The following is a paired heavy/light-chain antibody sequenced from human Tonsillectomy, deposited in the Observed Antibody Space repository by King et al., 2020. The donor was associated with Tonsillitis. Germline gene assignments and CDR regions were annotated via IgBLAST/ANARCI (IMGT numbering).Heavy chain of an antibody. CDR1: SNAW. V-gene: IGHV3-15*07. Sequence: SNAWMNWVRLAPGKGLEWVGRIKSKTDGGTTDYAAPVKGRFTISRDDSKNTLYLQMNSLKTEDTAVYYCTTDHGDRPFGYWGQGTLVTVSS. CDR2: IKSKTDGGTT. J-gene: IGHJ4*02. D-gene: IGHD4-17*01. CDR3: TTDHGDRPFGY.
Light chain of an antibody. J-gene: IGLJ1*01. V-gene: IGLV3-1*01. CDR1: KLGDKY. CDR3: QAWDSSTFYV. Sequence: SYELTQPPSVSVSPGQTASITCSGDKLGDKYACWYQQKPGQSPVLVIYQDSKRPSGIPERFSGSNSGNTATLTISGTQAMDEADYYCQAWDSSTFYVFGTGTKVTVL. CDR2: QDS.